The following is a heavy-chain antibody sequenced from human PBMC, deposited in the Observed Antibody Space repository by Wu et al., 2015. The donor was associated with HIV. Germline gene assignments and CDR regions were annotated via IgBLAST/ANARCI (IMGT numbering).Heavy chain of an antibody. J-gene: IGHJ6*03. V-gene: IGHV1-2*02. CDR2: INPDTGDT. CDR3: ARRRTPLYYYMDV. CDR1: GYTFIAYY. Sequence: QVQLVQSAVEVKKPGASVKVSCKVSGYTFIAYYIHWVRQAPGQGLEWMGWINPDTGDTNYEQKFQGRVTMTRDTSISTASMQLSRLTSDDTAVYYCARRRTPLYYYMDVWGKGPRSPSP.